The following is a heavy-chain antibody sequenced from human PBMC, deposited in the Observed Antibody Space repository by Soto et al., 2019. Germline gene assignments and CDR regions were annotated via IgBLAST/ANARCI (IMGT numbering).Heavy chain of an antibody. D-gene: IGHD3-16*01. CDR3: ATVSGALVYLGY. J-gene: IGHJ4*02. CDR2: INGAGSHT. V-gene: IGHV3-23*01. Sequence: EVQLLESGGGLVQPGGSLRLSCAASGFTFSSYAMTWVRQAPGKGLEWVSTINGAGSHTYYADSMKGRFTISRDNSKNTLYLQMNSLRDEDTAIYYCATVSGALVYLGYWGQGTLVTVSS. CDR1: GFTFSSYA.